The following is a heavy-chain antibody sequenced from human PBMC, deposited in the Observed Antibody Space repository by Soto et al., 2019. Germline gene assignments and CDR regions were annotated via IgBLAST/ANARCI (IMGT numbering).Heavy chain of an antibody. J-gene: IGHJ4*02. CDR3: SFGSSFDY. CDR1: GASLRSGSYY. CDR2: ISHSGRT. D-gene: IGHD3-16*01. V-gene: IGHV4-61*01. Sequence: SETLSLTCTVSGASLRSGSYYWSWIRQPPGKGLEWIGYISHSGRTNYDPSLKSRLTMSVDTSQNQFSLQLNSVTAADTAVYYCSFGSSFDYWGQGIMVTVYS.